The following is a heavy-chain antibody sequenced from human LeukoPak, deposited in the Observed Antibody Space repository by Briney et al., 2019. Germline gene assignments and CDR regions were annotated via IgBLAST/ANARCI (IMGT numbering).Heavy chain of an antibody. V-gene: IGHV4-59*01. CDR3: ARGGTYNDILSFDP. J-gene: IGHJ5*02. CDR2: IYYTGRT. D-gene: IGHD3-9*01. Sequence: SETLSLTCTVSGGSISYYYRTWIRQSPGKGLEWIGQIYYTGRTYYNPSLERRVTISLDTSRIQFSLIMTSVTAADTAMYYCARGGTYNDILSFDPWGQGTLVSVSS. CDR1: GGSISYYY.